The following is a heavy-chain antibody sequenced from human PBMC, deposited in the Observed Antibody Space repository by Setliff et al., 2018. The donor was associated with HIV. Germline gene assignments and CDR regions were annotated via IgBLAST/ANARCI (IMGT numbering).Heavy chain of an antibody. CDR3: ATQRDIVMVPGQGGFDI. J-gene: IGHJ3*02. D-gene: IGHD2-2*01. Sequence: ASVKVSCKASTYTFSSYVINWVRQAPGQGLEWMGRVSVYNGNTIYAQKLQGRVIMTTDKSTSTAYIQLRSLRSDDTAMYYCATQRDIVMVPGQGGFDIWAQGTMVTVSS. CDR1: TYTFSSYV. V-gene: IGHV1-18*01. CDR2: VSVYNGNT.